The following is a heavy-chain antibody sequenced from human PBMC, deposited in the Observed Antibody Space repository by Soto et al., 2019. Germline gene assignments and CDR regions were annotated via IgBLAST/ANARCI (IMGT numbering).Heavy chain of an antibody. CDR2: ITSKAAGGTT. CDR1: GFTFNNGW. CDR3: TTDSTQTFCDGGPCYSVLTKIHDS. D-gene: IGHD2-15*01. Sequence: EVQLVESGGGLVKPGGSLRLSCAASGFTFNNGWMSWVRQAPGKGLEWVGRITSKAAGGTTDYSAPVQGRFTISSDDSKYTVHLQMTSLKPEDTAVYYCTTDSTQTFCDGGPCYSVLTKIHDSWGQGTLVTVAS. V-gene: IGHV3-15*01. J-gene: IGHJ4*02.